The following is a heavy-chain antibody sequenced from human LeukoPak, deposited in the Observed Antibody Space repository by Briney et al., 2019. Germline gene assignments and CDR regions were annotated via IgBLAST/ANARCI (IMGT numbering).Heavy chain of an antibody. J-gene: IGHJ4*02. V-gene: IGHV3-21*01. CDR1: GFTFSSYG. Sequence: GGSLRLSCAASGFTFSSYGMHWVRQAPGKGLEWVSSISSSSSYIYYADSVKGRFTISRDNAKNSLYLQMNSLRAEDTAVYYCARPRGSHFDYWGQGTLVTVSS. CDR3: ARPRGSHFDY. CDR2: ISSSSSYI.